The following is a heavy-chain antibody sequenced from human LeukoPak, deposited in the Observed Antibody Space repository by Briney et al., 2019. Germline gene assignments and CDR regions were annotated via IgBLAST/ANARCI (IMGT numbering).Heavy chain of an antibody. CDR1: GFTFSSYG. J-gene: IGHJ3*02. CDR3: AKNFLYYYDSTFDI. D-gene: IGHD3-22*01. V-gene: IGHV3-30*02. CDR2: IRYDGSNK. Sequence: GGSLRLSCAASGFTFSSYGMHWVRQAPGKGLEWVAFIRYDGSNKYYADSVKGRFTISRDNSKNTLYLQMNSLRAEDTAVYYCAKNFLYYYDSTFDIWGQGTMVTVSS.